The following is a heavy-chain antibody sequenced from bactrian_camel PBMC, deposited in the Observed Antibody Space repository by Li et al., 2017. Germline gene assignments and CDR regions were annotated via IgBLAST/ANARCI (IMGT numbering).Heavy chain of an antibody. V-gene: IGHV3S40*01. Sequence: VQLVESGGGLVQPGGSLRLSCHVAGFTFSRYVFDCVRQVPGKGLEWVSTIISGGDTYYPDSVKGRFTISKDNAKSTLYLEMKNLKPEDTAVYFCAAVSGYWGQGTQVTVS. CDR3: AAVSGY. CDR2: IISGGDT. CDR1: GFTFSRYV. J-gene: IGHJ6*01.